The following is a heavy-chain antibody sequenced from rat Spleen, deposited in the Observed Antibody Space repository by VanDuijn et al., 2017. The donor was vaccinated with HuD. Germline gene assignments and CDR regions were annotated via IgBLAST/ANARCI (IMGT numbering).Heavy chain of an antibody. V-gene: IGHV5-43*01. D-gene: IGHD5-1*01. J-gene: IGHJ1*01. Sequence: EVQLVESGGGLVQPGSPLKVSCVASGFTFSSYVMPWFRQAPENGIEWLAYINTDSSRINYAETVKGRFTISRDNAKNTVDMQLSSLGSEDTAMFFWARETGSSRYFDFWGPGTMVTVSS. CDR2: INTDSSRI. CDR3: ARETGSSRYFDF. CDR1: GFTFSSYV.